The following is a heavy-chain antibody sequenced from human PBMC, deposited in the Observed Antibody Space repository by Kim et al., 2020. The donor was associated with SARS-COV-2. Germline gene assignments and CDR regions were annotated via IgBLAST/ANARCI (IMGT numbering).Heavy chain of an antibody. CDR2: LPYDGSSQ. CDR1: GFSFSGYS. J-gene: IGHJ4*02. CDR3: CPDLDY. Sequence: GGSLRLSCEASGFSFSGYSVHWVRQPPGKGLEWVAVLPYDGSSQVYADSVRGRFAISSDSSKRTVYLQMSGLRPEDTAVYYCCPDLDYWGQGTLVTVSS. V-gene: IGHV3-30*09.